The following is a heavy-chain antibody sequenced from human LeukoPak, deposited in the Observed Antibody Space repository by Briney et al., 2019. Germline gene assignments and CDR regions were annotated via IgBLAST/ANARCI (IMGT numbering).Heavy chain of an antibody. CDR3: ARGSRQEHSYGYYSDH. V-gene: IGHV4-59*08. D-gene: IGHD5-18*01. CDR2: IYYIGST. Sequence: SETLSLICTFSGGSISSYYWSWVRQPPGKGLEWIGCIYYIGSTNYNPSLKSRVTISVETAKNQFSLKLSSVTAADTAVYYCARGSRQEHSYGYYSDHWRQGVLVTVSS. CDR1: GGSISSYY. J-gene: IGHJ4*02.